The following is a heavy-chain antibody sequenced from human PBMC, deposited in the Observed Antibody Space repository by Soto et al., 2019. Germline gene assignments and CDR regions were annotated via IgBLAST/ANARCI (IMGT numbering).Heavy chain of an antibody. D-gene: IGHD3-16*01. CDR2: IIPIFGTA. J-gene: IGHJ6*02. CDR3: ARGGPGLPYGMDV. V-gene: IGHV1-69*01. CDR1: GVNVSSYA. Sequence: QVQLVQSGAGVKNPGSSVKVYCKASGVNVSSYAISWVRQAPGQGLEWMGGIIPIFGTATYAQKFQGRVTITADESTSTDYMELSSLSSEDTAVYSWARGGPGLPYGMDVWAQGTTVTVSS.